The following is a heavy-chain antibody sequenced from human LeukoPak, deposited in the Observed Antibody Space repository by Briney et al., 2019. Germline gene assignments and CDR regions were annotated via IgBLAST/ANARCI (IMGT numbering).Heavy chain of an antibody. D-gene: IGHD3-22*01. CDR2: IDPGDSDT. CDR3: ARGDSSGDDFDY. J-gene: IGHJ4*02. Sequence: GEALKISCEGSGCRFTSYWIGGVRPRPGKGLEWVGIIDPGDSDTRYSPSFQGQVTISADNSISTAYLQWSSLKASDTAMYYCARGDSSGDDFDYWGQGTLVTVSS. CDR1: GCRFTSYW. V-gene: IGHV5-51*01.